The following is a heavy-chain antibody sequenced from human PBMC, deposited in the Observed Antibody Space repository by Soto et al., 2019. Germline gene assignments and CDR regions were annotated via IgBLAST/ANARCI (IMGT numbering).Heavy chain of an antibody. D-gene: IGHD6-19*01. V-gene: IGHV3-7*01. J-gene: IGHJ6*02. Sequence: PGGSLRLSCAASGFTFSSYWMSWVRQAPGKGLEWAANIKQDGSEKYYVDSVKGRFTISRDNAKNSLYLQMNSLRAEDTAVYYCARDDQWLVHYYYYGMDVWGQGTTVTVSS. CDR3: ARDDQWLVHYYYYGMDV. CDR2: IKQDGSEK. CDR1: GFTFSSYW.